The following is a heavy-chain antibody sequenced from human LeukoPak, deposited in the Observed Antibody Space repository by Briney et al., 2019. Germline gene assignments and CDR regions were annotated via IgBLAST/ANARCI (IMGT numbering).Heavy chain of an antibody. Sequence: GGSLRLSCAASGFTFDDYAMHWVRQAPGKGLEWVSLISGDGGSTYYADSVKGRFTISRDNSKNSLYLQMNSLRTEDTALYYCAKEIIPTYSYDSSGYPDAFDIWGQGTMVTVSS. D-gene: IGHD3-22*01. J-gene: IGHJ3*02. CDR1: GFTFDDYA. CDR3: AKEIIPTYSYDSSGYPDAFDI. V-gene: IGHV3-43*02. CDR2: ISGDGGST.